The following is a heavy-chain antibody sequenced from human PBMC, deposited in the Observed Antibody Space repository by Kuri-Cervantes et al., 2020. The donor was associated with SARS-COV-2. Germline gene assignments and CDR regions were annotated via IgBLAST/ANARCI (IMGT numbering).Heavy chain of an antibody. Sequence: ASVKVTCKASGYTFSSYDSNGVRQATGQGLEWMGWMNPNSGNTGYAQKFQGRDTMTRNTSISTAYMELSSLRSDDTAVYYCARGGGLDVWGKGTTVTVSS. D-gene: IGHD3-16*01. J-gene: IGHJ6*04. V-gene: IGHV1-8*02. CDR2: MNPNSGNT. CDR3: ARGGGLDV. CDR1: GYTFSSYD.